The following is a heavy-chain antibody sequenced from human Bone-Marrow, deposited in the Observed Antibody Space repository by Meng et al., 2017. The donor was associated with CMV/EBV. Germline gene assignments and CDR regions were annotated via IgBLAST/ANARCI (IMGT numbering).Heavy chain of an antibody. J-gene: IGHJ3*02. CDR3: ARDRPHYYDDNVRGFDI. CDR1: GYTFTGYY. Sequence: ASVKVSCKASGYTFTGYYMHWVRQAPGQGLEWMGWINPNSDGTNYAQKFQGRVTMTRDTSISTAYMELSRLGSDDTAVYYCARDRPHYYDDNVRGFDIWGQGTMVTVSS. CDR2: INPNSDGT. V-gene: IGHV1-2*02. D-gene: IGHD3-22*01.